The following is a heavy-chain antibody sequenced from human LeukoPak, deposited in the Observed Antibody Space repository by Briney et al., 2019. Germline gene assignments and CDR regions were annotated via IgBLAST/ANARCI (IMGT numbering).Heavy chain of an antibody. CDR2: ISGSGDNT. CDR3: AKDIQHYYGSGRYRAFDY. CDR1: GFTFITYA. Sequence: PPGGSLRLSCAASGFTFITYAMGWVRQAPGKGLEWVSGISGSGDNTYYAGSVKGRFTISRDNSKNTLYLQMNSLRAEDTAVYYCAKDIQHYYGSGRYRAFDYWGQGTLVTVSS. V-gene: IGHV3-23*01. J-gene: IGHJ4*02. D-gene: IGHD3-10*01.